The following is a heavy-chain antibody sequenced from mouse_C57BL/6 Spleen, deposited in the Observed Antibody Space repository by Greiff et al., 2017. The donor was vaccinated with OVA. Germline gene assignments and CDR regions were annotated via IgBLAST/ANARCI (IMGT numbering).Heavy chain of an antibody. CDR2: IRNKANGYTT. V-gene: IGHV7-3*01. J-gene: IGHJ2*01. CDR1: GFTFTDYY. D-gene: IGHD1-1*01. Sequence: EVNVVESGGGLVQPGGSLSLSCAASGFTFTDYYMSWVRQPPGKALEWLGFIRNKANGYTTEYSASVKGRFTISRDNSQSILYLQMNALRAEDSATYYCARSDGSFYYFDYWGQGTTLTVSS. CDR3: ARSDGSFYYFDY.